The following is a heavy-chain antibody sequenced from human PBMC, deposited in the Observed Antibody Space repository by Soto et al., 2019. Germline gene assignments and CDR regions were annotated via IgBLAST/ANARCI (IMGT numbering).Heavy chain of an antibody. CDR2: ISADNGNT. Sequence: ASVKVSCKASGYTFTSYGISWVRQAPGQGLEWMGWISADNGNTIYAQKLQGRVTMTEDTSTDTAYMELSSLRSEDTAVYYCATHSSSWSIRGQFDYWGQGTLVTVSS. D-gene: IGHD6-13*01. CDR1: GYTFTSYG. V-gene: IGHV1-18*01. J-gene: IGHJ4*02. CDR3: ATHSSSWSIRGQFDY.